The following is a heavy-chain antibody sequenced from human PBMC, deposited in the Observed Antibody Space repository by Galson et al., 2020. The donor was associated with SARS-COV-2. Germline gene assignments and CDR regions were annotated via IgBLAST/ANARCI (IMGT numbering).Heavy chain of an antibody. CDR1: GGSFSDYY. V-gene: IGHV4-34*01. J-gene: IGHJ4*02. CDR2: INHRGST. CDR3: ARRHTAGSDF. Sequence: SETLSLTCSVYGGSFSDYYWSWIRQPPGKGLEWIGEINHRGSTFYNPSLESRLTISVDTSKNQFSLKLSSLTAADTAVYYCARRHTAGSDFWGQGTLVTVSS. D-gene: IGHD2-8*02.